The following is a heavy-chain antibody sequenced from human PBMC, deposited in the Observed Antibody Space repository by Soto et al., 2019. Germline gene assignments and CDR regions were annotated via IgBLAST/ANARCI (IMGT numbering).Heavy chain of an antibody. D-gene: IGHD1-26*01. CDR3: ARGRYRGFDY. CDR2: INHSGSI. CDR1: GGSFSGYY. J-gene: IGHJ4*02. V-gene: IGHV4-34*01. Sequence: SETLSLTCAVYGGSFSGYYWSWIRQPPGKGLEWIGEINHSGSINYNPSLKSRVTISVDTSKNQFSLKLSSVTAADTAVYYCARGRYRGFDYWGQGTLVTVSS.